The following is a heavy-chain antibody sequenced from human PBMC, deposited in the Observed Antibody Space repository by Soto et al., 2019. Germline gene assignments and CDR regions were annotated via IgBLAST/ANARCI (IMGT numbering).Heavy chain of an antibody. CDR1: GYTFTSYA. CDR2: INAGNGNT. J-gene: IGHJ4*02. D-gene: IGHD2-2*01. Sequence: QVQLVQSGAEVKKPGASVKVSCKASGYTFTSYAMHWVRQAPGQRLEWMGWINAGNGNTKYSQKFQGRATITRDTSERTAYMELSSLRSEDTAVYYCARDRDIVVVPAASPYWGQGTLVTVSS. V-gene: IGHV1-3*01. CDR3: ARDRDIVVVPAASPY.